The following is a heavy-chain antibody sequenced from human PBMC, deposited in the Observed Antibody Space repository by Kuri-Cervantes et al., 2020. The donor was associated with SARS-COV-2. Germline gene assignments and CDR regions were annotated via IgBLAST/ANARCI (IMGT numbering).Heavy chain of an antibody. CDR3: ARGTGSYYDFWSGSNFDY. CDR1: GGSISSGDYY. CDR2: IYHSGST. Sequence: SETLSLTCTVSGGSISSGDYYWSWIRQPPGKGLEWIGYIYHSGSTYYNPSLKSRVTISVDTSKNQFSLKLSSATAADTAVYYCARGTGSYYDFWSGSNFDYWGQGTLVTVSS. D-gene: IGHD3-3*01. V-gene: IGHV4-30-2*01. J-gene: IGHJ4*02.